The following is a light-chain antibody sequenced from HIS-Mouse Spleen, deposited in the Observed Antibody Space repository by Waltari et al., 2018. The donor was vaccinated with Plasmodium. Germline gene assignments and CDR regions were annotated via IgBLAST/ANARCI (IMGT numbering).Light chain of an antibody. CDR1: SSDVGGYNY. Sequence: QSALTQPASVSGSPGQSITISCTGTSSDVGGYNYVSWYQQHPGKAPKLMIYDVSNRHEGVANRFSGANAGNTASLTISGLQAEDEADYYCSSYTSSSTHGVFGGGTKLTVL. V-gene: IGLV2-14*03. CDR2: DVS. J-gene: IGLJ2*01. CDR3: SSYTSSSTHGV.